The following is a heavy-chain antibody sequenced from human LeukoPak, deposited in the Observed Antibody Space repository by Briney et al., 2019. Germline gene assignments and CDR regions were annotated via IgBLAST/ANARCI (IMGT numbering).Heavy chain of an antibody. D-gene: IGHD5-24*01. CDR2: IKQDGSEK. Sequence: GGTLRLSCAASGFTFSSHGMSWVRQAPGKGLEWVANIKQDGSEKYYVDSVKGRFTISRDNAKNSLYLQMNSLRAEDTAVYYCARVSITQRWLRHEKKYYFDYWGQGTLVTVSS. CDR1: GFTFSSHG. J-gene: IGHJ4*02. V-gene: IGHV3-7*01. CDR3: ARVSITQRWLRHEKKYYFDY.